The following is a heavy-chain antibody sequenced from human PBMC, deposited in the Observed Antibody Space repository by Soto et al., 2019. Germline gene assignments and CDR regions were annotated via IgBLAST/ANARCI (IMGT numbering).Heavy chain of an antibody. CDR1: GFTFSSYG. CDR3: TKPRSSLKWPPFDP. CDR2: ISNDGSKT. Sequence: PGGSLRLSCRTSGFTFSSYGMHWVRQAPGKGPEWVAFISNDGSKTDYADSVKGRFTVSRDNPKDTLFLQMNSLRGEDTAVYYCTKPRSSLKWPPFDPWGHGTLVTVSS. V-gene: IGHV3-30*02. J-gene: IGHJ5*02. D-gene: IGHD3-3*01.